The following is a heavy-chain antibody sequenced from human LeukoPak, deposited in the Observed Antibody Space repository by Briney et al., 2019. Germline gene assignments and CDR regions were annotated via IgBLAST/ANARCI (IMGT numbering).Heavy chain of an antibody. CDR3: SEGYFEPFDH. Sequence: PSETLSLTCVVSGDSVSSLHWNWIRQLPGKGLEWIGCLSYTGKTDYNPSLASRVTISLDTSKNQGFSLRLRSVTAADTAVYYCSEGYFEPFDHWGQGILVTVSS. CDR1: GDSVSSLH. J-gene: IGHJ4*02. V-gene: IGHV4-59*02. D-gene: IGHD2/OR15-2a*01. CDR2: LSYTGKT.